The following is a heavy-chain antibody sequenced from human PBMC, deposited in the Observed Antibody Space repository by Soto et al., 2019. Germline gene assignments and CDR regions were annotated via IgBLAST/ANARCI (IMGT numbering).Heavy chain of an antibody. V-gene: IGHV3-23*01. CDR3: AKDGYVSGFF. Sequence: GGSLRLSCAVSGFTISTHAIIWVRQGPGKGLEWVSGIDSGGKTFYGDSVKGRFTISRDNSKNALYLQMNSLRAEDTAEYCSAKDGYVSGFFWGQGTLVTVSS. CDR2: IDSGGKT. J-gene: IGHJ4*02. D-gene: IGHD3-10*01. CDR1: GFTISTHA.